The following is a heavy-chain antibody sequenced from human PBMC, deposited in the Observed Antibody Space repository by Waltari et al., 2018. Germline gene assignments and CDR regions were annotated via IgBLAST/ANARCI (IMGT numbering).Heavy chain of an antibody. D-gene: IGHD6-19*01. J-gene: IGHJ6*02. CDR3: ARDRLADYYYGMDV. CDR1: GYTFTSYY. CDR2: IHPGGGST. Sequence: QVQLVQSGAEVKKPGASVKVSCKASGYTFTSYYMHWVRQAPGQGLEWMGIIHPGGGSTDSEQKFQGRVTMTRDTSTSTVYMELSSLRSEDTAVYYCARDRLADYYYGMDVWGQGTTVTVSS. V-gene: IGHV1-46*01.